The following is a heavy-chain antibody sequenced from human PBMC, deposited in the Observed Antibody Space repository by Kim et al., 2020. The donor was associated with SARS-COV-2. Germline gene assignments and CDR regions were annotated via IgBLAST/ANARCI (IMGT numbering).Heavy chain of an antibody. D-gene: IGHD1-26*01. CDR2: INPNSGGT. CDR3: ARDWDSGGSLMRWYNWFDP. J-gene: IGHJ5*02. Sequence: ASVKVSCKASGYTFTGYYMHWVRQAPGQGLEWMGRINPNSGGTNYAQKFQGRVTMTRDTSISTAYMALSRLRSDDTAVYYCARDWDSGGSLMRWYNWFDPWGQGTLVTVSS. V-gene: IGHV1-2*06. CDR1: GYTFTGYY.